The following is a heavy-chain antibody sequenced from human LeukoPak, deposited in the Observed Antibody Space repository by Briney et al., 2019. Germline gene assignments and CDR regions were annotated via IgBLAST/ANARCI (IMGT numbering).Heavy chain of an antibody. CDR2: INHSGST. CDR1: GGSISSRGYY. D-gene: IGHD3-10*01. J-gene: IGHJ3*02. CDR3: ARLKRGWISGRAFDI. Sequence: SSETLSLTCTVSGGSISSRGYYWTWIRQPPGKGLEWIGEINHSGSTNYNPSLKSRVTISVDTSKNQFSLKLSSVTAADTAVYYCARLKRGWISGRAFDIWGQGTMVTVSS. V-gene: IGHV4-39*07.